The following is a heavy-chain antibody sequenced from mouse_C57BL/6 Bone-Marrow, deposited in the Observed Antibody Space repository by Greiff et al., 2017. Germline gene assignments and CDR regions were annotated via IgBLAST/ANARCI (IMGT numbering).Heavy chain of an antibody. V-gene: IGHV5-4*01. CDR3: ARDWGDDGYYGYSMDY. CDR2: ISDGGSYT. J-gene: IGHJ4*01. D-gene: IGHD2-3*01. Sequence: EVKLVESGGGLVKPGGSLKLSCAASGFTFSSYAMSWVRQTPEKRLEWVATISDGGSYTYYPDNVKGRFTITRDNAKNNLYLQMSHLKSEDTAMYYCARDWGDDGYYGYSMDYWGQGTSVTVSS. CDR1: GFTFSSYA.